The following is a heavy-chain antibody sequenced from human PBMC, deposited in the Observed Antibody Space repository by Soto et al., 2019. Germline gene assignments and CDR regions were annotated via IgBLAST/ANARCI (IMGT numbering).Heavy chain of an antibody. CDR2: ISAYNGNT. CDR3: ARDQPPDVVVPAAEFDP. V-gene: IGHV1-18*01. CDR1: GYTFTSYG. Sequence: GASVKVSCKASGYTFTSYGISWVRQAPGQGLEWMGWISAYNGNTNYAQKLQGRVTMTTDTSTSTAYKELRSLRSDDTAVYYCARDQPPDVVVPAAEFDPWGQGTLVTVSS. J-gene: IGHJ5*02. D-gene: IGHD2-2*01.